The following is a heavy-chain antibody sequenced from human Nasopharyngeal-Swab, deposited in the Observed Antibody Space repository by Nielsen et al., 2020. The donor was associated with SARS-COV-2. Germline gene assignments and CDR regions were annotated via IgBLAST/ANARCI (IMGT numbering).Heavy chain of an antibody. CDR1: GGSISSSSYY. Sequence: SETLSLTCIVSGGSISSSSYYWGWIRQPPGKGLEWIGSIYYSGSTYYNPSLKSRVTISVDTSKNQFSLKLSSVTAADTAVYYCARHQGYYATGFDYWGQGTLVTVSS. CDR3: ARHQGYYATGFDY. D-gene: IGHD3-22*01. V-gene: IGHV4-39*01. J-gene: IGHJ4*02. CDR2: IYYSGST.